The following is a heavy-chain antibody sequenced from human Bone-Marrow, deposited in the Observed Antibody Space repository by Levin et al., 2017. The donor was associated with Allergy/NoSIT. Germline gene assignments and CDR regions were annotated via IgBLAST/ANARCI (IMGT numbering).Heavy chain of an antibody. Sequence: ASVKVSCKVSGGTLTQLSMHWVRQPPGKGLEWMGGLDPEDGETIYAQKFQGRVTMTEDTSTDTAYMELSSLRSEDTATYYCATLMQQVVADYYYGMDVWGQGTTVTVSS. D-gene: IGHD6-6*01. CDR1: GGTLTQLS. J-gene: IGHJ6*02. CDR2: LDPEDGET. V-gene: IGHV1-24*01. CDR3: ATLMQQVVADYYYGMDV.